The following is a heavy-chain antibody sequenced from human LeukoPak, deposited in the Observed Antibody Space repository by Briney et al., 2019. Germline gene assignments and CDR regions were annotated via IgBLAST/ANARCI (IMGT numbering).Heavy chain of an antibody. Sequence: GESLKISCKGSGYSFTSYWIGWVCQMPGKGLEWMGIIYPGDSDTRYSPSFQGQVTISADKSISTAYLQWSSLKASDTAMYYCARAGDYGDYDPNWFDPWGQGTLVTVSS. V-gene: IGHV5-51*01. CDR1: GYSFTSYW. D-gene: IGHD4-17*01. J-gene: IGHJ5*02. CDR3: ARAGDYGDYDPNWFDP. CDR2: IYPGDSDT.